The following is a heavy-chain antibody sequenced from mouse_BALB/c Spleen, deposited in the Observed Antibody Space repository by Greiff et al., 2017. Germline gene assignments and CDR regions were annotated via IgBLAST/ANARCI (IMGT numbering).Heavy chain of an antibody. V-gene: IGHV10-1*02. CDR2: IRSKSNNYAT. CDR3: VRHGRGHYDYDAWFAY. Sequence: EVHLVESGGGLVQPKGSLKLSCAASGFTFNTYAMNWVRQAPGKGLEWVARIRSKSNNYATYYADSVKDRFTISRDDSQSMLYLQMNNLKTEDTAMYYCVRHGRGHYDYDAWFAYWGQGTLVTVSA. CDR1: GFTFNTYA. J-gene: IGHJ3*01. D-gene: IGHD2-4*01.